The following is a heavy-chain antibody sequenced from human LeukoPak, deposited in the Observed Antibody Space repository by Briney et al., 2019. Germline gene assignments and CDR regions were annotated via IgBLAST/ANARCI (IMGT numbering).Heavy chain of an antibody. J-gene: IGHJ5*02. CDR1: GGSISSSSDY. V-gene: IGHV4-39*07. Sequence: SETLSLTCTVCGGSISSSSDYWGWIRQPPGKGREWIVRIYYSGSTYYNPSLNSRVTISVDTSKNHFSLKLSSVTAADTAVYYCARASDFWSGYSPLGWFDPWGQGTLVTVSS. CDR3: ARASDFWSGYSPLGWFDP. CDR2: IYYSGST. D-gene: IGHD3-3*01.